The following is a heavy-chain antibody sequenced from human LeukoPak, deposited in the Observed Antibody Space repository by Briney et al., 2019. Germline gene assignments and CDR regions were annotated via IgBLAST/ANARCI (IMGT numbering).Heavy chain of an antibody. CDR2: INPNSGDT. Sequence: ASVKVSCKASAYTFTAYYMHWVRQAPGQGLEWMGLINPNSGDTNYAQNFQGRVTMTRDTFISTAYMELSRLRSDDTAVYYCARDRTYYYDSSGYRHGAFDIWGQGTMVTVSS. CDR1: AYTFTAYY. D-gene: IGHD3-22*01. V-gene: IGHV1-2*02. CDR3: ARDRTYYYDSSGYRHGAFDI. J-gene: IGHJ3*02.